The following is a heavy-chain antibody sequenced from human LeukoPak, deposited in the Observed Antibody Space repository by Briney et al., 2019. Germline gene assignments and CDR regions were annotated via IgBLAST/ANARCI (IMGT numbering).Heavy chain of an antibody. CDR1: GYTFTGYY. CDR2: INPNSGGT. Sequence: ASVKVSCKASGYTFTGYYMHWVRQAPGQGLEWMGWINPNSGGTNYAQKFQGRVTMTRDMSISTAYMELSRLRSDDTAVYYCARERVVRGGPFDPWGQGTLVTVSS. V-gene: IGHV1-2*02. CDR3: ARERVVRGGPFDP. J-gene: IGHJ5*02. D-gene: IGHD2-2*01.